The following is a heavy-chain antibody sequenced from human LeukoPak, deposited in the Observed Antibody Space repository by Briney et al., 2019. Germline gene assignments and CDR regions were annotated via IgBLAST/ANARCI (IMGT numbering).Heavy chain of an antibody. Sequence: GGSLRLSCAASGFTFSSYAMSWVRQAPGKGLEWVSSISGSGGSTYYADSVKGRFTISRDNSKNTLYLQMNSLRVEDTAVYYCAKDSISVAGWYFDYWGQGTLVTVSS. J-gene: IGHJ4*02. V-gene: IGHV3-23*01. CDR1: GFTFSSYA. D-gene: IGHD6-19*01. CDR3: AKDSISVAGWYFDY. CDR2: ISGSGGST.